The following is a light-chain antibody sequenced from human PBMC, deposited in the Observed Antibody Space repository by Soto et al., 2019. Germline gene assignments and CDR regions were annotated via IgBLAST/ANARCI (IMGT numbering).Light chain of an antibody. J-gene: IGKJ5*01. CDR1: QTISSSY. V-gene: IGKV3-20*01. CDR2: DAS. Sequence: EIVLTQSPGTLCLSPGERATLSCRASQTISSSYLAWYQQKPGQAPRLLIYDASSRATGIPDRFSGSGSGTDFTLTISRLEPEDFAVYYCQQYGSSPMTFGQGTRLEIK. CDR3: QQYGSSPMT.